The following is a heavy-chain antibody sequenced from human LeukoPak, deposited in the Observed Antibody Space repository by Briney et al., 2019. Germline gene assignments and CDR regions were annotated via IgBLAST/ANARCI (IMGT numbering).Heavy chain of an antibody. V-gene: IGHV4-4*07. Sequence: PSETLSLTCTVSGGSISSYYWSWIRQPAGKGLEWIGRIYTSGSTNYNPSLKSRVTISVDTSKNQFSLKLSSVTAADTAVYYCARASRSYYDILTGGNWFDPWGQGTLVTVSS. CDR2: IYTSGST. CDR1: GGSISSYY. D-gene: IGHD3-9*01. J-gene: IGHJ5*02. CDR3: ARASRSYYDILTGGNWFDP.